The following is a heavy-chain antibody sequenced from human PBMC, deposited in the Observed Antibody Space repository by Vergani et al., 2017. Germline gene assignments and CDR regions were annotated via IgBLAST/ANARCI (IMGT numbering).Heavy chain of an antibody. Sequence: QVQLQQWGAGLLKPSETLSLTCAVYGGSFSGYYWSWIRQPPGKGLEWIGEINHSGSTNYNPSLKSRVTISVDTSKNQFSLKLISVTAADTAVYYCARYRELIVVVPAADAFDIWGQGTMVTVSS. CDR2: INHSGST. J-gene: IGHJ3*02. V-gene: IGHV4-34*01. D-gene: IGHD2-2*01. CDR3: ARYRELIVVVPAADAFDI. CDR1: GGSFSGYY.